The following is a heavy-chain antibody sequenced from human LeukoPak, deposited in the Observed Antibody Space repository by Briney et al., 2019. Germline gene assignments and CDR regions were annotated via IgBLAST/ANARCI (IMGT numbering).Heavy chain of an antibody. CDR3: ARGASSGFRIDY. CDR1: GFTFNNFW. Sequence: GGSLRLSCAASGFTFNNFWMYWVRQAPGKGLVWVSRISKDGSTTNYADSVKGRFTISRDNARNTLYLQMNSLTAEDTALYYCARGASSGFRIDYWGQGTLVTVSS. V-gene: IGHV3-74*01. CDR2: ISKDGSTT. J-gene: IGHJ4*02. D-gene: IGHD2-21*01.